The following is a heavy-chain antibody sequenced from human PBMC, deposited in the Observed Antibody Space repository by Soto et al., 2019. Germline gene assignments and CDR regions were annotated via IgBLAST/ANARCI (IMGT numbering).Heavy chain of an antibody. D-gene: IGHD6-6*01. Sequence: SETLSLTCAVYGGSFSGYYWSWIRQPPGKGLEWIGEINHSGSTNYNPSLKSRGTISVDTAKNQFSLKLSSVTAADTAVYYCARGVVVSIAARPYYYYMDVWGKGTTVTVSS. CDR1: GGSFSGYY. J-gene: IGHJ6*03. V-gene: IGHV4-34*01. CDR2: INHSGST. CDR3: ARGVVVSIAARPYYYYMDV.